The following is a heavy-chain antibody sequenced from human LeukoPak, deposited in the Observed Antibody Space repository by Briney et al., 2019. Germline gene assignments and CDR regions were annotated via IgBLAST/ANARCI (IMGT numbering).Heavy chain of an antibody. CDR2: ISGSGGST. Sequence: GGSLRLSCAASGFTFSSYSMSWVRQAPGRGLEWVSAISGSGGSTYDADSVKGRFTISRDNSKNTLYLQMNSLRAEDTAVYYCTTEYYYDSSGLFDYWGQGTLVTVSS. CDR1: GFTFSSYS. CDR3: TTEYYYDSSGLFDY. V-gene: IGHV3-23*01. J-gene: IGHJ4*02. D-gene: IGHD3-22*01.